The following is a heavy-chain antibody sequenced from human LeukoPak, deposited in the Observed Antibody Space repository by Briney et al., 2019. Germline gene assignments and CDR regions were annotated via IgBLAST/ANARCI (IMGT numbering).Heavy chain of an antibody. V-gene: IGHV4-59*12. CDR1: GGSISSYY. J-gene: IGHJ4*02. CDR2: IYYSGST. CDR3: ARGGGPYDFWSGFPRD. D-gene: IGHD3-3*01. Sequence: PSETLSLTCTVSGGSISSYYWSWIRQPPGKGLEWIGYIYYSGSTNYNPSLKSRVTISVDTSKNQFSLKLSSVTAADTAVYYCARGGGPYDFWSGFPRDWGQGTLVTVSS.